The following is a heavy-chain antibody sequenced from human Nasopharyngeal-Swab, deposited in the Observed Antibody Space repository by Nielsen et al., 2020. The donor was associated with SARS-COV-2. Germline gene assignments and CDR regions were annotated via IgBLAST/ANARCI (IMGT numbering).Heavy chain of an antibody. V-gene: IGHV4-59*08. CDR2: T. D-gene: IGHD6-19*01. J-gene: IGHJ6*03. Sequence: SETLSLTGTVSGDSISSYYWAWFRQPPGKGLERIGSTNYNPSLTRRVTISVGTSKNQVSLRLTSVTAADTAIYYCARRGRIPVYGTSDDFYYYLDVWGKGTRVTVSS. CDR3: ARRGRIPVYGTSDDFYYYLDV. CDR1: GDSISSYY.